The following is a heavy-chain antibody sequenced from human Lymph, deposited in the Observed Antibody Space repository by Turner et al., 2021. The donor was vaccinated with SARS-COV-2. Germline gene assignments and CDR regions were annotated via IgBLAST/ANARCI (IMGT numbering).Heavy chain of an antibody. J-gene: IGHJ4*02. Sequence: QVQLQESGPGLVKPSETLSLTCTVSGASISNYYWSWIRQPPGKGLEWIGYIYDSGSTNYNPSLKSRVTISVDTSKNQFSLKLSSVTAADTAVYYGARGFDYWGQGTLVTVSS. CDR3: ARGFDY. CDR2: IYDSGST. V-gene: IGHV4-59*01. CDR1: GASISNYY.